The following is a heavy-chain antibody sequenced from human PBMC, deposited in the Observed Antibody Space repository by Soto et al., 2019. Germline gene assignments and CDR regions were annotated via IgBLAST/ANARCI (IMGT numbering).Heavy chain of an antibody. CDR1: GYTFTRYT. Sequence: ASVKVSCNASGYTFTRYTMNWVRQAPGQRLEWMGWINPDNGNTKSSQKFQDRVIITRDTSASTAYMDLSSLRSEDTAVYYCARGIATGQLDPWGQGTLVTVSS. CDR3: ARGIATGQLDP. V-gene: IGHV1-3*01. D-gene: IGHD2-15*01. CDR2: INPDNGNT. J-gene: IGHJ5*02.